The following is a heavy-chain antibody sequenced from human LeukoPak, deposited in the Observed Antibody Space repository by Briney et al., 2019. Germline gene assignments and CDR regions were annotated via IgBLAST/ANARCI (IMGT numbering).Heavy chain of an antibody. CDR1: GFTFSSHA. CDR2: ISGSGVST. V-gene: IGHV3-23*01. D-gene: IGHD4-17*01. Sequence: GGSLRLSCAASGFTFSSHAMSWVRQAPGKGLEWVSTISGSGVSTYFADSVKGRFTISRDNSKNTLYLQMNSLRAEDTAVYYCAKGGTVTSFRDWGQGTLVTVSS. CDR3: AKGGTVTSFRD. J-gene: IGHJ4*02.